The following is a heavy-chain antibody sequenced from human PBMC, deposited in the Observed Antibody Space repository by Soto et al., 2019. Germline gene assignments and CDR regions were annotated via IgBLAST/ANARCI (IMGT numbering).Heavy chain of an antibody. D-gene: IGHD1-1*01. Sequence: QVQLVQSGAEVKKPGASVKVSCKASGYTFSNYDINWVRQATGQGLEWMGWMNPNSGNTGYAQKFQGRVSMTWNNSISTAYMELNSLSSGDTAVYYCGRGRMEDYWGQGTLVTVSS. V-gene: IGHV1-8*01. CDR1: GYTFSNYD. CDR2: MNPNSGNT. CDR3: GRGRMEDY. J-gene: IGHJ4*02.